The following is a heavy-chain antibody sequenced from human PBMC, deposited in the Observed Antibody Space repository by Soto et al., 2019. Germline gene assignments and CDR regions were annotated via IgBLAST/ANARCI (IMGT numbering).Heavy chain of an antibody. CDR3: ARDNRDSSRWLWAREGLDP. CDR2: INPNSGGT. CDR1: GYTFTGYY. V-gene: IGHV1-2*02. J-gene: IGHJ5*02. Sequence: GASVKVSCKASGYTFTGYYMHWVRQAPGQGLEWMGWINPNSGGTNYAQKFQGRVTVTRDTSISTAYMELSRLRSDDTAVYYCARDNRDSSRWLWAREGLDPWGQGPLVTVSS. D-gene: IGHD6-13*01.